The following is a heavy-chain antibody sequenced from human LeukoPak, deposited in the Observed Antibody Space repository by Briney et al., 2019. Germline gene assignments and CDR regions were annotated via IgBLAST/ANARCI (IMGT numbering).Heavy chain of an antibody. D-gene: IGHD6-6*01. Sequence: QAGGSLRLSCAASGFTFNIYTMNWVRQAPGKGLEWVSYISSRSGTIYYADSVKGRFTISRDNAKNSLYLQMNSLRAEDTAVYYCAREYSSSSYYYGMDVWGQGTTVTVSS. CDR2: ISSRSGTI. J-gene: IGHJ6*02. CDR1: GFTFNIYT. V-gene: IGHV3-48*04. CDR3: AREYSSSSYYYGMDV.